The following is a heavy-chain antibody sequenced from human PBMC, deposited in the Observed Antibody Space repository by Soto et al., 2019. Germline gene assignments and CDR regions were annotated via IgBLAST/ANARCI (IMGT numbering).Heavy chain of an antibody. V-gene: IGHV3-23*01. Sequence: GQLLESGGGLAQPGGSLRLSCEGFGFTFDTYGMSWVRQAPGKGLEWVAAITGRGDRTDYADSVKGRFTISRDNSNTTLYLEMNSLRAEDTAVYSCAKDWGSGWFRAYFDNWGQGTQVTVSS. CDR2: ITGRGDRT. D-gene: IGHD6-19*01. CDR3: AKDWGSGWFRAYFDN. CDR1: GFTFDTYG. J-gene: IGHJ4*02.